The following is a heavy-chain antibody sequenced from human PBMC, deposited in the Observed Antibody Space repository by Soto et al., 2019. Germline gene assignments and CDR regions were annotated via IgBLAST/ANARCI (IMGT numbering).Heavy chain of an antibody. CDR1: GFTFSSYW. CDR2: INSDGSST. Sequence: HLGGSLRLSCAASGFTFSSYWMHWVRQAPGKGLVWVSRINSDGSSTSYADSVKGRFTISRDNAKNTLCLQMNSLRAEDTAVYYCARGVVAATRREFDPWGQGTLVTVSS. V-gene: IGHV3-74*01. J-gene: IGHJ5*02. CDR3: ARGVVAATRREFDP. D-gene: IGHD2-15*01.